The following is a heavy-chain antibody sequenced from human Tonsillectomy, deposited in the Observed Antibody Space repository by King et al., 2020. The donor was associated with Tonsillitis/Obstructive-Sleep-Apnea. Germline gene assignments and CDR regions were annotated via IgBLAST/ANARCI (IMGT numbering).Heavy chain of an antibody. J-gene: IGHJ5*02. CDR3: ARDPPRPSDGWFDP. D-gene: IGHD2-21*01. CDR2: IIPILGIA. Sequence: QLVQSGAEVKKPGSSVKVSCKASGGTFSSYAISWVRQAPGQGLEWMGGIIPILGIANYAQKFQGRVTITADKSTSTAYMELSSLRSEDTAVYYCARDPPRPSDGWFDPWGQGTLVTVSS. V-gene: IGHV1-69*10. CDR1: GGTFSSYA.